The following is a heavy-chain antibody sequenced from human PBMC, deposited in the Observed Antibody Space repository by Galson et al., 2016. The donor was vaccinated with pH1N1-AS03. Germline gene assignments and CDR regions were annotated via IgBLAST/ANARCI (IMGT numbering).Heavy chain of an antibody. CDR1: GFSISSGYY. Sequence: ETLSLTCDVSGFSISSGYYWGWIRQPPGRGLEWIGSMYHSGTTFHNPSLKSRVTMSVDTSKNQFSLKLTSLTAADTAVYYCAKSLYLSGSFHSYFDLWGRGTLVIVSS. J-gene: IGHJ2*01. V-gene: IGHV4-38-2*01. CDR3: AKSLYLSGSFHSYFDL. D-gene: IGHD3-10*01. CDR2: MYHSGTT.